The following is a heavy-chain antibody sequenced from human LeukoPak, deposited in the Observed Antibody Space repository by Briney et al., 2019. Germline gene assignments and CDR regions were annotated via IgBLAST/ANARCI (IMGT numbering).Heavy chain of an antibody. D-gene: IGHD3-3*01. CDR3: AMRYDFWSGLYGWFDP. V-gene: IGHV3-11*04. CDR1: GFPFNNYY. CDR2: ISISGYST. Sequence: GGSLRLSCTASGFPFNNYYMSWIRRAPGKGLEWISYISISGYSTYYADSVKGRFTISRDNAKNSLFLQMDNLRPEDTAFYYFAMRYDFWSGLYGWFDPWGQGTLVTVSP. J-gene: IGHJ5*02.